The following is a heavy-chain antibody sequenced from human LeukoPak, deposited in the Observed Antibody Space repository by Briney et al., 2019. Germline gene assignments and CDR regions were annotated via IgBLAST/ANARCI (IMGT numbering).Heavy chain of an antibody. Sequence: GGSLRLSCVASGSMFSIYGMHWVRQAPGKGLEWVAFLRYDGSSKFFADSVKGRFSISRDNSKSTLYLQMNSLRAEDTAIYYCARSSAYDSSGYYGTVDYWGQGTLVTVSS. CDR1: GSMFSIYG. D-gene: IGHD3-22*01. CDR3: ARSSAYDSSGYYGTVDY. CDR2: LRYDGSSK. V-gene: IGHV3-30*02. J-gene: IGHJ4*02.